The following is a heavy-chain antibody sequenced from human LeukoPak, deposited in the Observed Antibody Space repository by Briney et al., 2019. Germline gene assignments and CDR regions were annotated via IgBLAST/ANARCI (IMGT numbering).Heavy chain of an antibody. D-gene: IGHD1-20*01. CDR1: GYTFTSYD. CDR2: MNPNSGNT. V-gene: IGHV1-8*01. Sequence: GASVKVSCKASGYTFTSYDINWVRQATGQGLEWMGWMNPNSGNTGYAQKVQGRVTMTRNTSISTAYMEVSSLRSEDTAVYYCARSITGTTVYWGQGTLVTVSS. CDR3: ARSITGTTVY. J-gene: IGHJ4*02.